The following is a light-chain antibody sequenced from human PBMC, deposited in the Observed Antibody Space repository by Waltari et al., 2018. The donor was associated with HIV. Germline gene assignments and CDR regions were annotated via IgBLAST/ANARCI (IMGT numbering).Light chain of an antibody. Sequence: SYELTQPPSVSVSPGQTASITCSGDKLGDKYACWYQQKPGQSPVLVIYQDSKRPSGIPERFSGSNSGNTATLTISGTQAMDEADYYCQAWDSSTGEVFGGGTKLTVL. CDR2: QDS. CDR3: QAWDSSTGEV. CDR1: KLGDKY. J-gene: IGLJ2*01. V-gene: IGLV3-1*01.